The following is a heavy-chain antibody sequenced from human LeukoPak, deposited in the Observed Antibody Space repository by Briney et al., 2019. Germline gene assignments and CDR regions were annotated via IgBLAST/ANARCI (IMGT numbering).Heavy chain of an antibody. D-gene: IGHD6-19*01. CDR1: GYTFTSYG. V-gene: IGHV1-46*01. Sequence: GASVKVSCKASGYTFTSYGISWVRQAPGQGLEWMGIINPSGGSTSYAQKFQGRVTMTRDMSTSTVYMDLSSLTSEDTAVYYCARGHPSATGYSSGWYFHYWGQGTLVTVSS. CDR3: ARGHPSATGYSSGWYFHY. CDR2: INPSGGST. J-gene: IGHJ4*02.